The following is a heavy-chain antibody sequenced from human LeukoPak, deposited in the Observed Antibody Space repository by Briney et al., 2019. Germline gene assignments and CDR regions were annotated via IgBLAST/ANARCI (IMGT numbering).Heavy chain of an antibody. CDR2: IYSGGST. CDR3: ARDSSGWSDAFDI. D-gene: IGHD6-19*01. V-gene: IGHV3-53*04. Sequence: TGGSLRLSCAASGFTVSSNYMSWVRQAPGKGLEWVSVIYSGGSTYYADSVKGRFTISRHNSKNTLYLQMNSLRAEDTAVYYCARDSSGWSDAFDIWGQGTMVTVSS. J-gene: IGHJ3*02. CDR1: GFTVSSNY.